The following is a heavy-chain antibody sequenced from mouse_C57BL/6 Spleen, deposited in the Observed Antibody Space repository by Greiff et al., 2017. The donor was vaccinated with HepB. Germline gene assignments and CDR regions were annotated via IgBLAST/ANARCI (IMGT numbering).Heavy chain of an antibody. J-gene: IGHJ4*01. V-gene: IGHV10-1*01. D-gene: IGHD1-1*01. CDR3: VRHDYGSSYGYAMDY. CDR1: GFSFNTYA. Sequence: VQLKQSGGGLVQPKGSLKLSCAASGFSFNTYAMNWVRQAPGKGLEWVARIRSKSNNYATYYADSVKERFTISRDDSESMLYLQMNNLKTEDTAMYYGVRHDYGSSYGYAMDYWGQGTSVTVSS. CDR2: IRSKSNNYAT.